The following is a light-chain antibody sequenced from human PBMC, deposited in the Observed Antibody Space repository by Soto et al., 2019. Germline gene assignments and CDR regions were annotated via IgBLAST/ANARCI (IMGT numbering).Light chain of an antibody. Sequence: DIQMTQSPSTLSASVGDRVTITCRASQSSSKWLAWYQQKPGKAPKLLIYDSSSLQSGVPSRFSGSGSGTEFTLTITSLQPDDFATYSCQQYDSYSWTFGQGTKVEIK. CDR1: QSSSKW. CDR2: DSS. CDR3: QQYDSYSWT. V-gene: IGKV1-5*01. J-gene: IGKJ1*01.